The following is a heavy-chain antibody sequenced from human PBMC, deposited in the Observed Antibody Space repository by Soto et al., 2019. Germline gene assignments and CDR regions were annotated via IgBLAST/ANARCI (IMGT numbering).Heavy chain of an antibody. J-gene: IGHJ5*02. V-gene: IGHV3-53*01. CDR2: IYSGGSS. Sequence: GGSLRLSCTTSGFTVSSSHMTWVRQAPGKGLEWVSVIYSGGSSYYAVSVQGRFTISRDNSKNTVYLQMNSLRGEDTAMYYCARLGPYGSESYSFRYNRFDPWGQGTLVTVSS. D-gene: IGHD3-10*01. CDR3: ARLGPYGSESYSFRYNRFDP. CDR1: GFTVSSSH.